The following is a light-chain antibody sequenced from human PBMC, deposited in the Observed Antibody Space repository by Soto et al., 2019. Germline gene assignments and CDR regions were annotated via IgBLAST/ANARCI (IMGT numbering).Light chain of an antibody. Sequence: ETVMTQSPATLSVSLGERATLSCMASQSVNSNLAWYQQKPGQAPRLLIYGASIRATGVPARFSGSGSGKDFTLTISSLQLEDFAVYFCNQYKNWPPVTFGGGTKVDIK. J-gene: IGKJ4*01. CDR2: GAS. CDR3: NQYKNWPPVT. CDR1: QSVNSN. V-gene: IGKV3-15*01.